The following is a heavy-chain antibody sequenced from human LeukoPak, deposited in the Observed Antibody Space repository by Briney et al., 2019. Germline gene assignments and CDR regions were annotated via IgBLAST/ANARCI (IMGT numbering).Heavy chain of an antibody. V-gene: IGHV3-48*01. J-gene: IGHJ6*03. Sequence: LGGSLRLSCAASGFTFSSYSMNWVRQAPGKGLEWISYISSSSRTIYNADSVKGRFTVSRDNAKNSLHLQMNSLRAEDTAVYHCVREVVPTALYYHFYMDVWGKGTTVTVSS. CDR3: VREVVPTALYYHFYMDV. CDR1: GFTFSSYS. D-gene: IGHD2-2*01. CDR2: ISSSSRTI.